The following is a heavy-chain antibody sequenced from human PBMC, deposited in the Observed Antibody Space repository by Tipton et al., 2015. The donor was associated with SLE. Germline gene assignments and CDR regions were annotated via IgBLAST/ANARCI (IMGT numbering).Heavy chain of an antibody. V-gene: IGHV4-39*07. J-gene: IGHJ6*03. CDR1: GGSISSSSYY. Sequence: TLSLTCTVSGGSISSSSYYWGWIRQPPGKGLEWIGSIYYSGSTYYNPSLKSRVTISVDTSKNQFSLKLSSVTAADTAMYYCASSSWYYNYYYYMDVWGKGTTVTVSS. CDR2: IYYSGST. CDR3: ASSSWYYNYYYYMDV. D-gene: IGHD6-13*01.